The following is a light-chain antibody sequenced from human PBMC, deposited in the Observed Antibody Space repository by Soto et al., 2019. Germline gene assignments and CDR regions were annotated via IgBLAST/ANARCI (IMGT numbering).Light chain of an antibody. CDR2: AVS. V-gene: IGKV2D-29*01. CDR1: RSLVYSDGETY. Sequence: EIVMTQTQLSLSVTPGQPASISFKPIRSLVYSDGETYVYWYVQKAGQPPQLLIYAVSKRFSGVPDRFSGSGSGTDFTLKISRVEAEDAGVYYCMQTVKFPWTFGQGTKVDIK. J-gene: IGKJ1*01. CDR3: MQTVKFPWT.